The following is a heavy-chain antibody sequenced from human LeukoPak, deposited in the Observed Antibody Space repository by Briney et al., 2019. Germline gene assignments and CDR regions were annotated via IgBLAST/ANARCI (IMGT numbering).Heavy chain of an antibody. D-gene: IGHD6-19*01. J-gene: IGHJ5*02. CDR3: ARGARNAGYSSGWFVVGFDP. V-gene: IGHV4-59*01. CDR2: IYYSGST. Sequence: SETLSLTCTVSGGSISSYYWSWIRQPPGKGLEWIGYIYYSGSTNYNPSLKSRVTISVDTSKNQFSLKLSSVTAADTAVYYCARGARNAGYSSGWFVVGFDPWGQGTLVTVSS. CDR1: GGSISSYY.